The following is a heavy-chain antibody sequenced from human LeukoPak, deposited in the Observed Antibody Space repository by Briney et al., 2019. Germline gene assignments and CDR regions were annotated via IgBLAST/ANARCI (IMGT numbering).Heavy chain of an antibody. CDR1: GYTFTSYD. V-gene: IGHV1-8*03. J-gene: IGHJ4*02. CDR3: ARGGVLRYFDWLLYLFGFDY. CDR2: MNPNSGNT. Sequence: ASVKVSCKASGYTFTSYDINWVRQATGQGLEWMGWMNPNSGNTGYAQKFQGRVTTTRNTSISTAYMELSRLRSDDTAVYYCARGGVLRYFDWLLYLFGFDYWGQGTLVTVSS. D-gene: IGHD3-9*01.